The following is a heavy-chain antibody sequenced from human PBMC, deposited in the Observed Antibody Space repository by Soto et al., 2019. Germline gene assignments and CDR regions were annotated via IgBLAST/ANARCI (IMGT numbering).Heavy chain of an antibody. Sequence: QVQLVQSGAEVKKPGSSVKVSCKASGGTFSSYTFSWVRQAPGQGLEWMGRIIPMLGIANYAQKFQGRVTLTEDKPTNRAYQELSSLKSEDTAVYYCANREYKYGFVIYWGQGTLVTVSS. CDR3: ANREYKYGFVIY. V-gene: IGHV1-69*02. CDR1: GGTFSSYT. CDR2: IIPMLGIA. D-gene: IGHD5-18*01. J-gene: IGHJ4*02.